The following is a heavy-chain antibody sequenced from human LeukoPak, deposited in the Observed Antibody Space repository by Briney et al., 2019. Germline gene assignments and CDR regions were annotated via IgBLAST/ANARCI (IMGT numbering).Heavy chain of an antibody. D-gene: IGHD4-11*01. CDR3: AKDRIYSNYGYYMDV. V-gene: IGHV3-30*18. CDR1: KFTFSDYY. CDR2: ISDDGSNK. Sequence: PGGSLRLSCAASKFTFSDYYMSWIRQAPGKGLEWVAVISDDGSNKYYVDSVKGRFTISRDNSKNTLYLQMNSLRDEDTAVFYCAKDRIYSNYGYYMDVWGKGTTVTVSS. J-gene: IGHJ6*03.